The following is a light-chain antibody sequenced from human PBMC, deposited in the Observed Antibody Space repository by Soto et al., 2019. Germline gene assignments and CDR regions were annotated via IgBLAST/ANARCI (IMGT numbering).Light chain of an antibody. CDR2: DVS. V-gene: IGLV2-14*01. CDR1: SSDVGGYNY. J-gene: IGLJ2*01. Sequence: QSVLTQPASVSGSPGQSITISCTGTSSDVGGYNYVSWYQQHPGKAPKLMIYDVSNRPSGVSNRFSGSKSGNTASLTISGLQAEDEADYYCSSYTSSSTDVVFGGVTKVTVL. CDR3: SSYTSSSTDVV.